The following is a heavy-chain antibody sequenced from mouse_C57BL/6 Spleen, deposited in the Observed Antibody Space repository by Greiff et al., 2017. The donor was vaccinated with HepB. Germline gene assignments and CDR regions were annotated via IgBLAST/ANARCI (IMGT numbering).Heavy chain of an antibody. CDR1: GYAFSSSW. CDR2: IYPGDGDT. CDR3: ARGDGPY. Sequence: QVQLQQSGPELVKPGASVKISCKASGYAFSSSWMNWVKQRPGKGLEWIGRIYPGDGDTNYNGKFKGKATLTADKSSSTAYMQRSSLTSEDSAVYFCARGDGPYWGQGTTLTVSS. J-gene: IGHJ2*01. D-gene: IGHD2-3*01. V-gene: IGHV1-82*01.